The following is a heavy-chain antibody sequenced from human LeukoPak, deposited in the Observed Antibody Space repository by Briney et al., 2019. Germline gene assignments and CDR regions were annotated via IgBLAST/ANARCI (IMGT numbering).Heavy chain of an antibody. V-gene: IGHV3-30*02. J-gene: IGHJ4*02. CDR1: GFTFSSYD. D-gene: IGHD3-10*01. CDR2: IRNDGNNK. Sequence: GGSLRLSCAASGFTFSSYDMHWVRQAPGKGLEWVAFIRNDGNNKYYADSVKDRFTISRDNSKNTLYLQMNSLSAEDTALYYCAKDSAYYSFDYWGQGTLVTVSS. CDR3: AKDSAYYSFDY.